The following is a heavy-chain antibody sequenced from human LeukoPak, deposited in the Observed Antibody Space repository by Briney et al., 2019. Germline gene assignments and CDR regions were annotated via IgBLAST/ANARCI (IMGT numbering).Heavy chain of an antibody. CDR1: GFTFDDYG. J-gene: IGHJ4*02. V-gene: IGHV3-20*04. CDR3: ARDFFGYSYGYVDY. Sequence: PGGSLRLSCAASGFTFDDYGMSWVRQAPGKGLEWVSGINWNGGSTGYADSVKGRFTISRDNAKNSLYLQMNSLRAEDTALYYCARDFFGYSYGYVDYWGQGTLVTVSS. D-gene: IGHD5-18*01. CDR2: INWNGGST.